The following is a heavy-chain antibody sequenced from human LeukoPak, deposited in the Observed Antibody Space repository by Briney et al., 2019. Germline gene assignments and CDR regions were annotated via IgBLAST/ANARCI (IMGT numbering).Heavy chain of an antibody. J-gene: IGHJ1*01. Sequence: ASVKVSCKASGYTLTSYAMHWVRQAPGQRLEWMGWINAGNGNTKYSQKFQGRVTITRDTSASTAYMELSSLRSEDTAVYYCARDLSLQYSGSYYSEYFQHWGQGTLVTVSS. CDR2: INAGNGNT. CDR1: GYTLTSYA. V-gene: IGHV1-3*01. CDR3: ARDLSLQYSGSYYSEYFQH. D-gene: IGHD1-26*01.